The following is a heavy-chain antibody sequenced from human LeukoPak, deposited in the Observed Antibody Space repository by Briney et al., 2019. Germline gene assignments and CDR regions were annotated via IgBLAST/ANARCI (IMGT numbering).Heavy chain of an antibody. Sequence: SETLSLTCTVSGGSISSSSYYWGWIRQPPGKGLEWIGSIYYSGSTCYNPSLKSRVTISVDTSKNQFSLKLSSVTAADTAVYYCARLDCSSWTPFDYWGQGTLLTVSS. D-gene: IGHD6-13*01. CDR1: GGSISSSSYY. CDR3: ARLDCSSWTPFDY. V-gene: IGHV4-39*01. CDR2: IYYSGST. J-gene: IGHJ4*02.